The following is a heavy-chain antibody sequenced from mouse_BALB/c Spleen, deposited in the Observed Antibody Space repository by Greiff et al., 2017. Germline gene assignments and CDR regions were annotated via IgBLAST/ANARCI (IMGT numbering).Heavy chain of an antibody. J-gene: IGHJ3*01. V-gene: IGHV14-3*02. CDR2: IDPANGNT. Sequence: EVQLQQSGAELVKPGASVKLSCTASGFNIKDTYMHWVKQRPEQGLEWIGRIDPANGNTKYDPKFQGKATITADTSSNTAYLQLSSLTSEDTAVYYCARRGAAGYPFAYWGQGTLVTVSA. CDR3: ARRGAAGYPFAY. CDR1: GFNIKDTY. D-gene: IGHD3-1*01.